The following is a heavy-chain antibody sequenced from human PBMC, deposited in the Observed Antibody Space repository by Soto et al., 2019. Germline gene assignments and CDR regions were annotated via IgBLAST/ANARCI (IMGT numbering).Heavy chain of an antibody. D-gene: IGHD2-2*01. V-gene: IGHV3-7*01. CDR2: IKQDGSEK. CDR3: ARAGRGVAVSAATPRYYYYYCMDV. CDR1: GFTFSSYG. J-gene: IGHJ6*02. Sequence: GGSLRLSCAASGFTFSSYGMSWVRQAPGKGLEWVANIKQDGSEKYYVDSLKGRFTISRDNAKNALYLQMNSLRADDTAVYYCARAGRGVAVSAATPRYYYYYCMDVWGQGTTVTVSS.